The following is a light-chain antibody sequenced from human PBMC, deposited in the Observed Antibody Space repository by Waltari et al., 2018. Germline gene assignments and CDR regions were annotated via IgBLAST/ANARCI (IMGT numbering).Light chain of an antibody. CDR1: TSNIGSNT. V-gene: IGLV1-44*01. Sequence: QSVVTQAPSASGTAGQTVTISCSGSTSNIGSNTVTWYQQVPGTAPKVLVFANYHRPSGVPDRFSASKSGTSASLVISGLQSEDEADYFCATWDDSLIGRVFGGGTKLTVL. CDR3: ATWDDSLIGRV. CDR2: ANY. J-gene: IGLJ3*02.